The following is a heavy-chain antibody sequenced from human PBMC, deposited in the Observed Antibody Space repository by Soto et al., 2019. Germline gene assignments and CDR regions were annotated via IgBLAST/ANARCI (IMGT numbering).Heavy chain of an antibody. J-gene: IGHJ4*02. CDR2: ISGSGGST. D-gene: IGHD3-22*01. V-gene: IGHV3-23*01. CDR1: GFTFSSYA. CDR3: AKGTYYYDSSGYQELYYFDY. Sequence: EVQLLESGGGLVQPGGSLRLSCAASGFTFSSYAMSWVRQAPGKGLEWVSAISGSGGSTYYADSVKGRFTISRDNSKNTLYLQMNSLRAEDTAVYYCAKGTYYYDSSGYQELYYFDYWGQGTLVTVSS.